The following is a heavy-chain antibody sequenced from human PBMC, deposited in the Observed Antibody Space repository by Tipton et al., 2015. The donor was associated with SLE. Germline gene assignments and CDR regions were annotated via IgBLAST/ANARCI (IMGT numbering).Heavy chain of an antibody. CDR3: ARLGFLADRGYLDL. J-gene: IGHJ2*01. Sequence: TLSLTCTVSGGSITSGHDYWGWIRQPPGKGLEWIGSINHSGSAYDNPSLKSRVTISPDTSKNQFSLRLISVTAADTAMYYCARLGFLADRGYLDLWGRGTLVSVSS. CDR2: INHSGSA. D-gene: IGHD3-3*01. V-gene: IGHV4-39*07. CDR1: GGSITSGHDY.